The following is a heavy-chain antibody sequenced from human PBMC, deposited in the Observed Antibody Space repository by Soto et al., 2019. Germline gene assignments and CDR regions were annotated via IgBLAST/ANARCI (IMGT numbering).Heavy chain of an antibody. CDR1: GYSTSSGYY. Sequence: SETLSLTCGVSGYSTSSGYYWGWIRQPPGKGLEWIGSVYHSGNTFYNPSLKSRVTISIDTSRNQFSLKLSSVTAADTAIFYCARVSYCSTTDCYSGDSYYFDYWGRGTLVTVSS. J-gene: IGHJ4*02. CDR2: VYHSGNT. D-gene: IGHD2-2*01. V-gene: IGHV4-38-2*01. CDR3: ARVSYCSTTDCYSGDSYYFDY.